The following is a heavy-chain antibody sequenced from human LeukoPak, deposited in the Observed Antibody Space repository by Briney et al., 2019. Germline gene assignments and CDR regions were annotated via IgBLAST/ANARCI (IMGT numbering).Heavy chain of an antibody. CDR3: ARQNYDILTGYSDY. J-gene: IGHJ4*02. CDR2: ISSSSSTI. D-gene: IGHD3-9*01. CDR1: GFTFSSYS. V-gene: IGHV3-48*04. Sequence: GGSLRLSCTASGFTFSSYSMNWVRQAPGKGLEWVSYISSSSSTIYYADSVKGRFTISRDNAKNSLYLQMNSLRAEDTAVYYCARQNYDILTGYSDYWGQGTLVTVSS.